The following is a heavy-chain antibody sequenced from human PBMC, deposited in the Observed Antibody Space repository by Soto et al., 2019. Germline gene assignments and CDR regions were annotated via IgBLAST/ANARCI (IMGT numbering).Heavy chain of an antibody. Sequence: SETLSLTCTVSGGSISSSSYYWGWIRQPPGKGLEWIGSIYYSGNTYYNPSLKSRVTISVDTAKNQFSLKLSSVTAADTAVYYCARAPRGNYGYPSYFDYWGQGTLVTVSS. J-gene: IGHJ4*02. CDR1: GGSISSSSYY. D-gene: IGHD3-10*01. CDR3: ARAPRGNYGYPSYFDY. V-gene: IGHV4-39*01. CDR2: IYYSGNT.